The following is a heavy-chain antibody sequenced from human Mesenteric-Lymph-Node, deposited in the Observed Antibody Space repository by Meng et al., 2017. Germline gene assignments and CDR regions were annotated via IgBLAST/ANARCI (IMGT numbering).Heavy chain of an antibody. D-gene: IGHD1-26*01. J-gene: IGHJ4*02. CDR1: GFTFTTYA. V-gene: IGHV1-3*01. Sequence: QVQLVQVGAEVKKPGASVKISCEASGFTFTTYAIHWVRQAPGQSLEWMGWINAGNGDTKYSQKFQDRVTITRDTSASTAYMELASLRSEDTAVYYCARGGTTLPVDYWGQGTLVTVSS. CDR3: ARGGTTLPVDY. CDR2: INAGNGDT.